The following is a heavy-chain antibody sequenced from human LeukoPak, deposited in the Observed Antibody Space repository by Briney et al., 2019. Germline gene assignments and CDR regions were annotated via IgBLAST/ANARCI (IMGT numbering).Heavy chain of an antibody. D-gene: IGHD6-13*01. CDR3: ASASAAAQGY. CDR1: GGSFSGYY. V-gene: IGHV4-34*01. Sequence: PSETLSLTCAVYGGSFSGYYWSWIRQPPGKGLEWIGEINHSGSTNYNPSLKSRVTISVDTSKNQFSLKLSSVTAADTAVYYCASASAAAQGYWGQGTLVTVSS. CDR2: INHSGST. J-gene: IGHJ4*02.